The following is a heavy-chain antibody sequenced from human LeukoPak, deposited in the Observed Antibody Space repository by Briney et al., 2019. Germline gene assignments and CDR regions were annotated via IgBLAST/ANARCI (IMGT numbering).Heavy chain of an antibody. CDR2: ISGSGGST. D-gene: IGHD3-22*01. V-gene: IGHV3-23*01. J-gene: IGHJ4*02. Sequence: GGSLRLSCAASGFTFSRYAMSWVRQAPGKGLEWVSVISGSGGSTYYADSVKGRFTIPRDNSKNTLYLQMNSLRAEDTAVYYCAKNSSSGYYYFDYWGQGILVTVSS. CDR1: GFTFSRYA. CDR3: AKNSSSGYYYFDY.